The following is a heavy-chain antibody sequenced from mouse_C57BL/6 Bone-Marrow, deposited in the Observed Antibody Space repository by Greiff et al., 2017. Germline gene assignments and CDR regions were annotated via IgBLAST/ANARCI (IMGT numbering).Heavy chain of an antibody. V-gene: IGHV1-55*01. Sequence: QVQLQQSGAELVKPGASVKMSCKASGYTFTSYWITWVKQRPGQGLEWIGDIYPGSGSTNYNEKFKSKATLTVDTSASTAYMQLSSLTSEDSAVYYCARKGYDGYYYAMDYWGQGTSVTVSS. D-gene: IGHD2-3*01. J-gene: IGHJ4*01. CDR1: GYTFTSYW. CDR2: IYPGSGST. CDR3: ARKGYDGYYYAMDY.